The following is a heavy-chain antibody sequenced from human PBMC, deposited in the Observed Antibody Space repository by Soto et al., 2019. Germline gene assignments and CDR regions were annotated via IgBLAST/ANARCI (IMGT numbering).Heavy chain of an antibody. J-gene: IGHJ4*02. CDR2: IRSKAYGGTT. Sequence: GGSLRLSCTASGFTFGDYAMSWFRQAPGKGLEWVGFIRSKAYGGTTEYAASVKGRFTISRDDSKSIAYLQMNSLKTEDTAVYYCTREGLGSSSWDFVSRFDYWGQGTLVTVSS. CDR1: GFTFGDYA. D-gene: IGHD6-13*01. CDR3: TREGLGSSSWDFVSRFDY. V-gene: IGHV3-49*03.